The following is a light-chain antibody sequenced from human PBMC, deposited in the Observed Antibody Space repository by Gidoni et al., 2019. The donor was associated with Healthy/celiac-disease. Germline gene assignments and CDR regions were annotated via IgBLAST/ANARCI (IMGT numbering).Light chain of an antibody. Sequence: QSALTQPASVSGSPGQSITISCTGTSSDVGGYNYVSWYQQHPGKAPKLMIYEVRNRPSGVSNRFSGSKSGNTASRTSSGLQAEDEADYYCSSYTSSSVVFGGGTKLTVL. CDR1: SSDVGGYNY. CDR3: SSYTSSSVV. J-gene: IGLJ2*01. CDR2: EVR. V-gene: IGLV2-14*01.